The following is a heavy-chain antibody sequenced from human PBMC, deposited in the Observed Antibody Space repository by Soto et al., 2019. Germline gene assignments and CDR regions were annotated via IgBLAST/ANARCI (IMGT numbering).Heavy chain of an antibody. CDR2: MNPNIGNT. CDR3: ARYYSSSPYYYYYMDV. CDR1: GGTFSSYA. Sequence: ASVKVSCKASGGTFSSYASSWGRQAPGQGLEWMGWMNPNIGNTGYAQKFQGRVTMTRNTSISTAYMELSSLRSEDTAVYYCARYYSSSPYYYYYMDVWGKGTTVTVSS. J-gene: IGHJ6*03. D-gene: IGHD6-6*01. V-gene: IGHV1-8*02.